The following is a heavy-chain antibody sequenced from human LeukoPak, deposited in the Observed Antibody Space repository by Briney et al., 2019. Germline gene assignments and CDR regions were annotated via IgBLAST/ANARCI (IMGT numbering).Heavy chain of an antibody. CDR2: ISSSSSYI. J-gene: IGHJ4*02. D-gene: IGHD3-22*01. CDR1: GFTFSSYS. CDR3: ARELEYYDSSGSEGDY. V-gene: IGHV3-21*01. Sequence: GRSLRLSCAASGFTFSSYSMNWVRQAPGKGLEWVSSISSSSSYIYYADSVKGRFTISRDNAKNSLYLQMNSLRAEDTAVYYCARELEYYDSSGSEGDYWGQGTLVTVSS.